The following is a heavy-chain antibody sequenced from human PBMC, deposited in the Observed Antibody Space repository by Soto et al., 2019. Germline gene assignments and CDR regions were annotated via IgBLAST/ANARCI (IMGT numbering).Heavy chain of an antibody. D-gene: IGHD3-22*01. J-gene: IGHJ4*02. Sequence: QLQLHESGPGLVKPSETLSLTCTVSGGSISSSSYYWGWIRQPPGKGLEWIGSIYYSGSTYYNPSLKSRVTISVDTSKNQFSLKLSSVTAADPAVYYCMLGSGWKDFDYWGRGTLVTVSS. CDR1: GGSISSSSYY. CDR2: IYYSGST. V-gene: IGHV4-39*01. CDR3: MLGSGWKDFDY.